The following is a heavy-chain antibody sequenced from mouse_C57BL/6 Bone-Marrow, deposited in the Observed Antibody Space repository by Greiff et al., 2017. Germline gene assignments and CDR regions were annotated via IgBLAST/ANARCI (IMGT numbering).Heavy chain of an antibody. D-gene: IGHD1-1*02. J-gene: IGHJ3*01. Sequence: EVNVVESGGGLVKPGGSLKLSCAASGFTFSDYGMHWVRQAPEKGLEWVAYISSGSSTLYYADKVKGLFTISRDNVKNTLFLQMTSLRSEDTARYYWTRGWLAAWFAYWGQGTLVTVSA. CDR3: TRGWLAAWFAY. CDR2: ISSGSSTL. CDR1: GFTFSDYG. V-gene: IGHV5-17*01.